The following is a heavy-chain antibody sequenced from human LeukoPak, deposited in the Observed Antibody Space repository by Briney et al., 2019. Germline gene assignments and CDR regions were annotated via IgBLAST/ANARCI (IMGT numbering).Heavy chain of an antibody. Sequence: GASVKVSCKASGYTFTGYYMHWVRQAPGQGLEWMGWINPNSGGTNYAQKFQGRVTMTRDTSISTAYMELSRLRSDDTAVYYCAREPYYYDSSGYAYYYYMDVWGKGITVTVSS. CDR1: GYTFTGYY. D-gene: IGHD3-22*01. J-gene: IGHJ6*03. CDR2: INPNSGGT. CDR3: AREPYYYDSSGYAYYYYMDV. V-gene: IGHV1-2*02.